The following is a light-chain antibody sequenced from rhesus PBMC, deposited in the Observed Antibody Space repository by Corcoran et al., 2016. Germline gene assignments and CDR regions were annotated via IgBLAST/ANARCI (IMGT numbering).Light chain of an antibody. CDR3: SSSSVSNIFV. Sequence: QAALTQPRSVSGSPGQSDTISCTGTSSDIGGYIYVSWYQQYPGTAPKLMIYEFSKRPSGVSDRFSGSKSGNTASLTISGLQAEDEADYYCSSSSVSNIFVFGGGTKLTVL. CDR2: EFS. J-gene: IGLJ6*01. CDR1: SSDIGGYIY. V-gene: IGLV2-32*02.